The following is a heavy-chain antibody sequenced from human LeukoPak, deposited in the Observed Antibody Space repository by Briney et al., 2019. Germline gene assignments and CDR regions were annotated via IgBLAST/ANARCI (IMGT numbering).Heavy chain of an antibody. CDR3: ARDATSGGYGPFDY. Sequence: GRSLRLSCAASGFTFSSYAMHWVRQAPGKGLEWVAVISYDGSNKYCADSMKGRFTISRDNSNNTLYLQMNSLRAEDTAVYYCARDATSGGYGPFDYWGQGTLVTVSS. D-gene: IGHD5-12*01. CDR2: ISYDGSNK. V-gene: IGHV3-30*04. CDR1: GFTFSSYA. J-gene: IGHJ4*02.